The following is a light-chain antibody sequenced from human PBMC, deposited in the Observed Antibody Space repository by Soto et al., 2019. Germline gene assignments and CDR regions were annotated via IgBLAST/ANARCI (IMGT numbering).Light chain of an antibody. J-gene: IGLJ2*01. CDR2: EVS. Sequence: QSALTQPPSASGSPGQSVTISCTGTSSDVGGYNYVSWYQQHPGKAPKLMFSEVSKRPSGVPDRFSGSKSGNTASLTVSGLQAEDEADYYCSSFAGNNNLVFGGGTKLPVL. CDR1: SSDVGGYNY. CDR3: SSFAGNNNLV. V-gene: IGLV2-8*01.